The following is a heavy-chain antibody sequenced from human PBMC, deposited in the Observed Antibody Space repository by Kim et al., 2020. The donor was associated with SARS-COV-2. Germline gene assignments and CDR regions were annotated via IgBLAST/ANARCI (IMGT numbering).Heavy chain of an antibody. J-gene: IGHJ3*02. D-gene: IGHD6-13*01. CDR2: INGDGTST. V-gene: IGHV3-74*01. Sequence: GGSLRLSCAASGFTFSSYWMHWVRQAPGKGLVWVSRINGDGTSTNYADSVKGRFTISRDSAKNTLYLQMNSLRAEDTAVYYCARGNIAAAGHGFDIWGQGTMVTVSS. CDR3: ARGNIAAAGHGFDI. CDR1: GFTFSSYW.